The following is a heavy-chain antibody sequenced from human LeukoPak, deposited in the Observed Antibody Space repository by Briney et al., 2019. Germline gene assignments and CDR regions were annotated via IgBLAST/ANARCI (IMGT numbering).Heavy chain of an antibody. V-gene: IGHV1-2*02. Sequence: GASVKVSCKASGYTFTGYYMHWVRQAPGQGLEWMVWINPNGGGTNSAQNFQGRVTMTRDTSISTAYMQLSRLRSDDTGVYYCARVEGGWNYRNFDYWGQGTLVTVSS. CDR3: ARVEGGWNYRNFDY. D-gene: IGHD1-7*01. CDR1: GYTFTGYY. CDR2: INPNGGGT. J-gene: IGHJ4*02.